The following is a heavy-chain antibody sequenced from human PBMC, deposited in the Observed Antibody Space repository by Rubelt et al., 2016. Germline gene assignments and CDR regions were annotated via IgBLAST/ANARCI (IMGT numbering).Heavy chain of an antibody. CDR1: GASISSSTTYY. Sequence: QLQLQESGPGLVKPSETLSLTCTVSGASISSSTTYYWGWIRQPPGKGLEWIGSIYYSGITYYNPSLKSRVTISVDTSKNQFSLGLTLVTAADTAVYYGARDRESNSLTAWFDPWGQGTLVTVSS. D-gene: IGHD1-7*01. J-gene: IGHJ5*02. V-gene: IGHV4-39*07. CDR3: ARDRESNSLTAWFDP. CDR2: IYYSGIT.